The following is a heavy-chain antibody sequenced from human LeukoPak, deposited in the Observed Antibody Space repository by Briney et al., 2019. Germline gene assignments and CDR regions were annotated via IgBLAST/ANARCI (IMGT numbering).Heavy chain of an antibody. J-gene: IGHJ4*02. CDR3: ARAVRIVGANPLLGPFEYYFDY. Sequence: ASVKVSCKASGYTFTSYDINWMRQAPGQGLEWMGWMNPNSGNTGYAQKFQYRVFMTTNASINTAYMYLSSLRSEDTAVYYCARAVRIVGANPLLGPFEYYFDYWGQGSLVTVSS. D-gene: IGHD1-26*01. V-gene: IGHV1-8*01. CDR2: MNPNSGNT. CDR1: GYTFTSYD.